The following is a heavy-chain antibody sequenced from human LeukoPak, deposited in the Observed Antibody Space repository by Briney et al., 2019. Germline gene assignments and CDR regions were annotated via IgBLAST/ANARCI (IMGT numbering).Heavy chain of an antibody. D-gene: IGHD3-22*01. V-gene: IGHV3-21*01. CDR2: INSNSGYI. CDR1: GFTFSTYS. CDR3: ARGKYYFDSSGYYSDY. J-gene: IGHJ4*02. Sequence: GGSLRLSCAASGFTFSTYSMNWVRQAPGKGLEWVSSINSNSGYIYYADSLNGRFTISRDNSKNSLYLQMNSVRAEDTAVYYCARGKYYFDSSGYYSDYWGQGTLVAVSS.